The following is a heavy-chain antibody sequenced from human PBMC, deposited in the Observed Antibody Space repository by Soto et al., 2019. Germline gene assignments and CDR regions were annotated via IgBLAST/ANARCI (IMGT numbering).Heavy chain of an antibody. D-gene: IGHD6-19*01. CDR3: ARVIAVAGVYYYGMDV. V-gene: IGHV4-34*01. Sequence: SETLSLTCAVYGGPFSGYYWSWIRQPPGKGLEWIGEINHSGSTNYNPSLKSRVTISVDTSKNQFSLKLSSVTAADTAVYYCARVIAVAGVYYYGMDVWGQGTTVTVSS. CDR1: GGPFSGYY. CDR2: INHSGST. J-gene: IGHJ6*02.